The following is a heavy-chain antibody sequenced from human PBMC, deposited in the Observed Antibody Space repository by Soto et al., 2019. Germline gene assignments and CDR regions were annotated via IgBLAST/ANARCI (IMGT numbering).Heavy chain of an antibody. V-gene: IGHV1-46*01. CDR1: GYTFITSYY. CDR2: INPTGTMA. CDR3: ARDTGYDHDAFDI. Sequence: ASVKVSCKASGYTFITSYYTHWVRQAPGQGLEWMGIINPTGTMAKYSERFQGRLTMTRDTSTSTDYMELSTLTSEDTAVYFCARDTGYDHDAFDIWGQGTMVTVSS. J-gene: IGHJ3*02. D-gene: IGHD5-12*01.